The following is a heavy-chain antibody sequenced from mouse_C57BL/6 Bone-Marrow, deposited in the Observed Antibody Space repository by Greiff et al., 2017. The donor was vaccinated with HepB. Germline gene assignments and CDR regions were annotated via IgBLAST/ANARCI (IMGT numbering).Heavy chain of an antibody. Sequence: VQVVESGPGLVAPSQSLSITCTVSGFSLTSYAISWVRQPPGKGLEWLGVIWTGGGTNYNSALKSRLSISKDNSKSQVFLKMNSLQTDDTARYYCARNKNIGDYYAMDYWGQGTSVTVSS. CDR2: IWTGGGT. CDR3: ARNKNIGDYYAMDY. CDR1: GFSLTSYA. D-gene: IGHD5-2*01. V-gene: IGHV2-9-1*01. J-gene: IGHJ4*01.